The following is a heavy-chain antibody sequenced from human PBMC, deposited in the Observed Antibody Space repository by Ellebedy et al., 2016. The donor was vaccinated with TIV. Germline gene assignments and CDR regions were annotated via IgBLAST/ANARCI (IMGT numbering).Heavy chain of an antibody. D-gene: IGHD1-26*01. Sequence: AASVKVSCKPSGYTFTDYYMHWVRQAPGHGPEWMGWMNPNSGGTNYAQKFQGRLTMTRDTSISTAYMEMTRLRSDDTAVYYCTRLVGATARRFDCWGQGTLVTVSS. CDR2: MNPNSGGT. CDR1: GYTFTDYY. J-gene: IGHJ4*02. V-gene: IGHV1-2*02. CDR3: TRLVGATARRFDC.